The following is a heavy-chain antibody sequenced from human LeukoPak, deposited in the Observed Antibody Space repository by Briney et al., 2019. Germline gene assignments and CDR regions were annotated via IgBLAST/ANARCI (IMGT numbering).Heavy chain of an antibody. V-gene: IGHV1-69*06. J-gene: IGHJ6*03. Sequence: GASVKVSCKASGGTFISYSISWVRQAPGQGLEWMGGIIPIFGTATYAQKFQGRVTISADKSTSTAYMELSSLRSEDTAVYYCARHPYYYYYMDVWGKGTTVTISS. CDR2: IIPIFGTA. CDR1: GGTFISYS. CDR3: ARHPYYYYYMDV.